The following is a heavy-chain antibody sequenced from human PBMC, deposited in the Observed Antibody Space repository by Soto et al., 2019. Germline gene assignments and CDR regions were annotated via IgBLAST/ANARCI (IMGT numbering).Heavy chain of an antibody. CDR3: ARDVAPAGGPHPYIGTDY. J-gene: IGHJ4*02. Sequence: ASVKVSCTASGYTFTSYGISWVRQAPGQGLEWMGWISAYNGNTNYAQKLQGRVTMTTDTSTSTAYMELRSLRSDDTAVYYCARDVAPAGGPHPYIGTDYWGQGTLVTVSS. V-gene: IGHV1-18*01. CDR2: ISAYNGNT. CDR1: GYTFTSYG. D-gene: IGHD6-25*01.